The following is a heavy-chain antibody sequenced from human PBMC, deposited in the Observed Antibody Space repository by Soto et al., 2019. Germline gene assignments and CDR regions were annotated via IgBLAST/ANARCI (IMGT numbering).Heavy chain of an antibody. V-gene: IGHV1-58*01. CDR2: LVVGSGNT. J-gene: IGHJ5*02. Sequence: QRQLVQSGPEVKKPGTSVKASCQSSGFTFTSSAVTWVRQARGQRLEWIGWLVVGSGNTNYAQKFQERVTITRDMSTSTAYMELSSLRSEDTAVYYCAAIGALNWFDPWGQGTLVTVSS. D-gene: IGHD2-15*01. CDR1: GFTFTSSA. CDR3: AAIGALNWFDP.